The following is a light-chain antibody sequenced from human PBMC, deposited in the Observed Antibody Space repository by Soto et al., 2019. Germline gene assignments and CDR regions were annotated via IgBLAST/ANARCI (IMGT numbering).Light chain of an antibody. J-gene: IGLJ3*02. CDR3: ALYMGSGISV. CDR1: SGSVSTSYY. Sequence: QTVVTQEPSFSVSPGGTVTLTCGLSSGSVSTSYYPSWYQQTPGQAPRTLIYSTNTRSSGVPDRFSGSILGNKAALTITGAQAEDESDYYCALYMGSGISVFGGGTKLTVL. CDR2: STN. V-gene: IGLV8-61*01.